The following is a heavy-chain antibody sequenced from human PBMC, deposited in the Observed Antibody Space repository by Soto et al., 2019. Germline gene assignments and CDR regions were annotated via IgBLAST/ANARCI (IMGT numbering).Heavy chain of an antibody. J-gene: IGHJ3*02. D-gene: IGHD1-1*01. Sequence: QVRLQEWGPGLVKPSQTLSLKCSVSGGSITTGGRYWSWIRQLPGEGLEWIGDIYYSGNTYYKASLKSRVTISVEAAKIQFSLKLSSVTAADTAVYYCAQALVFTGGDGFDIWGQGRLVTVSS. CDR2: IYYSGNT. V-gene: IGHV4-31*02. CDR3: AQALVFTGGDGFDI. CDR1: GGSITTGGRY.